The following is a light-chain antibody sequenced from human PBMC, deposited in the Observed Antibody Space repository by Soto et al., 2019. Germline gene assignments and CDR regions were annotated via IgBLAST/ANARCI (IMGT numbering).Light chain of an antibody. Sequence: DIQLTQSPSFLSASVGDRVTITCRASQGISSYLAWYQQKPGKAPKLLIYAASTLQSGVPSRFSGSGSGTEFTLTISSLQPEDFATYYCLEYNSYLIYTFGQGTKVEIK. J-gene: IGKJ2*01. CDR2: AAS. CDR3: LEYNSYLIYT. V-gene: IGKV1-9*01. CDR1: QGISSY.